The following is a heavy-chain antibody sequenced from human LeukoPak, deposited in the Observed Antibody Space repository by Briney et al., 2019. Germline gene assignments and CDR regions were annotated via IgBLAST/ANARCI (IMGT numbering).Heavy chain of an antibody. CDR1: GYTFTGYY. D-gene: IGHD3-10*01. J-gene: IGHJ4*02. CDR2: INPKSGGA. CDR3: AREKTRITMVRGVISY. V-gene: IGHV1-2*02. Sequence: GASVKVSCKASGYTFTGYYIRWVRQAPGQGLEWMGWINPKSGGANYAQKFQGRVTMTWDTSISTAYMELSRLRSDDTAVYYCAREKTRITMVRGVISYWGQGTLVTVSS.